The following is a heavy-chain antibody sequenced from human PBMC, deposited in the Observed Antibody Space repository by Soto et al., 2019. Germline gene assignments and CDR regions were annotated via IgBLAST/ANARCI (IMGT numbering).Heavy chain of an antibody. CDR3: AKADSSSNFGDY. CDR1: GFTFSSYG. CDR2: ISYDGSNK. Sequence: GGSLRLSCAASGFTFSSYGMHWVRQAPGKGLEWVAVISYDGSNKYYADSVKGRFTISRDDSKNTLYLQMNSLRAEDTAVYYCAKADSSSNFGDYWGQGTLVTVSS. D-gene: IGHD6-6*01. J-gene: IGHJ4*02. V-gene: IGHV3-30*18.